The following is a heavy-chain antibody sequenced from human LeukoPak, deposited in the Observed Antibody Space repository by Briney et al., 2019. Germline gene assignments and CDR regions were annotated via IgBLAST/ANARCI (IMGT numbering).Heavy chain of an antibody. CDR1: GFTFSSYW. D-gene: IGHD2-21*02. V-gene: IGHV3-74*01. CDR3: AKVEVVTAIPYSLDY. Sequence: GGSLRLSCAASGFTFSSYWMHWVRQAPGKGLMWVSHINSDGSNTNYATSVKGRFTISRDNAKSMLYLYMNNLRAEDTAVYYCAKVEVVTAIPYSLDYWGQGTLVTVSS. J-gene: IGHJ4*02. CDR2: INSDGSNT.